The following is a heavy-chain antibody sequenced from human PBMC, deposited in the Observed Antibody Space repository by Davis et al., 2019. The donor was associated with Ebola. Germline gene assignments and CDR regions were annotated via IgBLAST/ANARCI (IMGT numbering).Heavy chain of an antibody. CDR3: ARALTTVVTPVDY. V-gene: IGHV3-48*02. CDR1: GFTVSSNY. CDR2: ISSSSSTI. Sequence: PGGSLRLSCAASGFTVSSNYMNWVRQAPGKGLEWVSYISSSSSTIYYADSVKGRFTISRDNAKNSLYLQMNSLRDEDTAVYYCARALTTVVTPVDYWGQGTLVTVSS. D-gene: IGHD4-23*01. J-gene: IGHJ4*02.